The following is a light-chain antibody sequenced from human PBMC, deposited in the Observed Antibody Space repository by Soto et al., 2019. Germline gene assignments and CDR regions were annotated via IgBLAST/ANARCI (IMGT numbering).Light chain of an antibody. CDR1: SSDVGGYNY. V-gene: IGLV2-14*01. J-gene: IGLJ3*02. CDR2: EVS. CDR3: SSYTSGSTWV. Sequence: QSALTQPASVSGSPGQSITISCTGTSSDVGGYNYVSWYQQHPGKAPKLMIYEVSNRPSGVSNRFSGSKSGNTASLTISGLQVEDEADYYCSSYTSGSTWVFGGGTKVTVL.